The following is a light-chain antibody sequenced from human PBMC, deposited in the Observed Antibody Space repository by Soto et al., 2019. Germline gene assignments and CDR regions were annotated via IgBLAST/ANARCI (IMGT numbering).Light chain of an antibody. V-gene: IGKV1-5*01. CDR1: QSISSW. CDR3: QQYNSFSRT. CDR2: DAS. Sequence: DIQMTQSHSTLPASVGDRVTINCRASQSISSWLAWYQQKPGKAPKLLIYDASTLESGVPSRFSGSGSGTESTLTISSLQTDDFATYYCQQYNSFSRTFGQGTKVDIK. J-gene: IGKJ1*01.